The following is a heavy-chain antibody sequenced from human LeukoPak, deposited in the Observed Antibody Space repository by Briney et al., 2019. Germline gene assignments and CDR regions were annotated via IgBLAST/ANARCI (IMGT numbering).Heavy chain of an antibody. V-gene: IGHV4-34*01. CDR3: ARGRVHSLRARLWVDP. Sequence: SETLSLTCAVYGGSFSGYYWSWIRQPPGKGLEWIGEINHSGSTNYNPSLKSRVTISVDTSKNQFSLKLSSVTAADTAVYYCARGRVHSLRARLWVDPWGQGTLVTVPS. D-gene: IGHD1-1*01. J-gene: IGHJ5*02. CDR1: GGSFSGYY. CDR2: INHSGST.